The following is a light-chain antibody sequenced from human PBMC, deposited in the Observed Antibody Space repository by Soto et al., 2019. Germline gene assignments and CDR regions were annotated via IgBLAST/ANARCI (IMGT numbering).Light chain of an antibody. Sequence: DIQMTQSPSSLSASVGDRVTITCRASQGISNYLAWYQQKPGKVPKLLIYAESTLQSGVPSRFSGSGSGTDFMLTISRLQPEDVATYYCQKYDSAPLTVGGGTKVEIK. V-gene: IGKV1-27*01. J-gene: IGKJ4*01. CDR1: QGISNY. CDR2: AES. CDR3: QKYDSAPLT.